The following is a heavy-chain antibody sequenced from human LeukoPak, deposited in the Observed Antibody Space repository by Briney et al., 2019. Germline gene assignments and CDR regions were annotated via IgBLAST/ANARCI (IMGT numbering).Heavy chain of an antibody. CDR3: AGPFSSGY. V-gene: IGHV3-48*01. Sequence: GGSLRLSCAASGFTFSSYTMNWVRQAPGKGLEWVSCITGSSSTIYYADSLKGRFTISRDNAKNSLYLQMNSLRAEDTAVYYCAGPFSSGYWGQGTLVTVSS. J-gene: IGHJ4*02. CDR2: ITGSSSTI. CDR1: GFTFSSYT. D-gene: IGHD6-19*01.